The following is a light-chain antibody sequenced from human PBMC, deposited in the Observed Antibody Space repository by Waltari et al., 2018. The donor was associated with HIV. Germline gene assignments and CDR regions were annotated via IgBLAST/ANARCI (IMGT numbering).Light chain of an antibody. J-gene: IGLJ2*01. Sequence: SYELTQPPSVSVSPGQTASITCSGDKLGEKYACWYQQKPGQSPVLVIYQDSKRPSGIPERFSGSNSGNTATLTISGTQAMDEADYYCQAWDSSLGVFGGG. CDR2: QDS. CDR1: KLGEKY. V-gene: IGLV3-1*01. CDR3: QAWDSSLGV.